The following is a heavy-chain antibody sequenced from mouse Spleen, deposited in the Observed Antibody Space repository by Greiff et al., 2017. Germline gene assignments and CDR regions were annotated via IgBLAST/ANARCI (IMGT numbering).Heavy chain of an antibody. CDR3: ARHDYDGSYPFDY. V-gene: IGHV5-9*01. Sequence: EVMLVESGGGLVKPGGSLKLSCAASGFTFSSYTMSWVRQTPAKRPEWVATISSGGGNTYYPDSVKGRFTISRDNARNTLYLQMSSLRSEDTAMYYCARHDYDGSYPFDYWGQGTSVTVSS. CDR1: GFTFSSYT. D-gene: IGHD1-1*01. J-gene: IGHJ4*01. CDR2: ISSGGGNT.